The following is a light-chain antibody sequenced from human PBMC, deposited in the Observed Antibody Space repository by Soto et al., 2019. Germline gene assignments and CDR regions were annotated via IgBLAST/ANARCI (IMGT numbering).Light chain of an antibody. CDR2: DAS. Sequence: EIVLTQSPATLSLSPGERATLSCRASQSVSSYLAWYQQKPGQAPRLLIYDASNRATGIPARFSGSGSGTDFTLTISSREPEAFAVYYCQQRSNWPLGTFGQGTKLEIK. CDR1: QSVSSY. J-gene: IGKJ2*01. V-gene: IGKV3-11*01. CDR3: QQRSNWPLGT.